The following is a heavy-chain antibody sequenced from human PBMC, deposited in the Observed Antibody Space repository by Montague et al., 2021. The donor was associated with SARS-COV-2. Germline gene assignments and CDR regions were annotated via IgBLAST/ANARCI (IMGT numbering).Heavy chain of an antibody. CDR3: SRGGGMIRGVVDF. Sequence: SLRLSCAASGFTFDHYGMSWVRQAPGKGLEWVSGISRSGDRTAYGDSVKGRFTISRDNAKNSLYLQMNSLRVEDTAFYHCSRGGGMIRGVVDFWGQGILVSVSS. V-gene: IGHV3-20*01. CDR2: ISRSGDRT. J-gene: IGHJ4*02. D-gene: IGHD3-10*01. CDR1: GFTFDHYG.